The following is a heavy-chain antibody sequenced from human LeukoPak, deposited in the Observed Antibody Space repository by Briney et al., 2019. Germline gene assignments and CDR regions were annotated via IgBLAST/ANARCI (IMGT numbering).Heavy chain of an antibody. CDR2: IKQDGSVK. J-gene: IGHJ5*02. CDR3: VRGGGHFDP. Sequence: QPGGSLRLSCAASGFSFSGYWMSWVRQTPGKGLEWVANIKQDGSVKNSVDSMKGRFTISRDNTKNSLYLEMNSLKAEDTAVYYCVRGGGHFDPWGQGTLVTVSS. D-gene: IGHD2/OR15-2a*01. CDR1: GFSFSGYW. V-gene: IGHV3-7*03.